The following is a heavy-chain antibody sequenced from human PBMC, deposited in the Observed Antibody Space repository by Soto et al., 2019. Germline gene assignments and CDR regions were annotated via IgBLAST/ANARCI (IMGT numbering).Heavy chain of an antibody. CDR3: AIHYPDHYYDSSGYEDWTSPLPN. Sequence: AASVKVSCKASGYTFTGYYMHWVRQAPGQGLEWMGWINPNSGGTNYAQKFQGRVTMTRDTSISTAYMELSRLRSDDTAVYYCAIHYPDHYYDSSGYEDWTSPLPNWGQGTLVPVSS. CDR1: GYTFTGYY. D-gene: IGHD3-22*01. CDR2: INPNSGGT. J-gene: IGHJ4*02. V-gene: IGHV1-2*02.